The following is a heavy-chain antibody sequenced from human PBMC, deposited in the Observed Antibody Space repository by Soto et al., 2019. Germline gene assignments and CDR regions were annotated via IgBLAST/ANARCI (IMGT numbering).Heavy chain of an antibody. D-gene: IGHD3-16*01. V-gene: IGHV4-30-4*01. CDR3: AIYDYDNNTYSIYS. CDR1: GGSISSGDYY. CDR2: IYYSGST. J-gene: IGHJ4*02. Sequence: PSETLSLTCTVSGGSISSGDYYWSWIRQPPGKGLEWIGYIYYSGSTYYNPSLKSRVTISVDTSKNQFSLKLSSVTAADTAVYYCAIYDYDNNTYSIYSLGQRSLVPVSS.